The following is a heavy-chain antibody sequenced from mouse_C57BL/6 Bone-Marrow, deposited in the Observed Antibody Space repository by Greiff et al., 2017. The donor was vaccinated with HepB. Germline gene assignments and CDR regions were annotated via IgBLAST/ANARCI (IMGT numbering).Heavy chain of an antibody. V-gene: IGHV1-81*01. J-gene: IGHJ3*01. D-gene: IGHD1-1*01. Sequence: VRLQQSGGELARPGASVKLSCKASGYTFTSYGISWVKQRTGQGLEWIGEIYPRSGNTYYNEKFKGKATLTADKSSSTAYMELRSLTSEDSAVYVCARAYYGSSYGFAYWGQGTLVTVSA. CDR3: ARAYYGSSYGFAY. CDR2: IYPRSGNT. CDR1: GYTFTSYG.